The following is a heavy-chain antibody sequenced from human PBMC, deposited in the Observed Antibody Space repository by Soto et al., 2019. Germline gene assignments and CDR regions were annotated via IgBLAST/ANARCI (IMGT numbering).Heavy chain of an antibody. J-gene: IGHJ4*02. Sequence: PSETLSLTCNVSGASMRSHYWSWIRQPPGRGLEWIAYIHDSGSINYNPCLESRVTISVDTSKNQFSLKMTSVTAADTAVYYCARDRSLLRDAYFDYWGRGTLVTVSS. CDR1: GASMRSHY. CDR3: ARDRSLLRDAYFDY. V-gene: IGHV4-59*11. CDR2: IHDSGSI. D-gene: IGHD2-15*01.